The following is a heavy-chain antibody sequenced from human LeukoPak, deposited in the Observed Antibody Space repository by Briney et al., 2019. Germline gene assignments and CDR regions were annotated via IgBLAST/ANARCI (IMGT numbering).Heavy chain of an antibody. CDR2: IYYSGST. D-gene: IGHD1-26*01. V-gene: IGHV4-61*01. Sequence: PSETLSLTCTVSGGSVSSGSYYWSWIWQPPGKGLEWIGYIYYSGSTNYNPSLKSRVTISVDTSKNQFSLKLSSVTAADTAVYYCAREVGGSYDYFDYWGQGTLVTVSS. CDR3: AREVGGSYDYFDY. J-gene: IGHJ4*02. CDR1: GGSVSSGSYY.